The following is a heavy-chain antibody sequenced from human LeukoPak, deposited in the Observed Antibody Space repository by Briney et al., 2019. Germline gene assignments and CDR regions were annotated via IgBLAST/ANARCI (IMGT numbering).Heavy chain of an antibody. V-gene: IGHV1-69*13. Sequence: ASVTVSCKTAGYTFVHFGISWVRQAPGQGLEWMGGIIPIFGTANYAQKFQGRVTITADESTSTAYMELSSLRSDDTAVYYCARDQPTPTTVVTARLAAFDIWGQGTMVTVSS. CDR2: IIPIFGTA. J-gene: IGHJ3*02. D-gene: IGHD4-23*01. CDR1: GYTFVHFG. CDR3: ARDQPTPTTVVTARLAAFDI.